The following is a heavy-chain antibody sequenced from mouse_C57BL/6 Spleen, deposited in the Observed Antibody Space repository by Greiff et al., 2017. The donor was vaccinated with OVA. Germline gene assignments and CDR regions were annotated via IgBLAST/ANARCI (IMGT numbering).Heavy chain of an antibody. Sequence: VKLQESGAELARPGASVKMSCKASGYTFTSYTMHWVKQRPGQGLEWIGYINPSSGYTKYNQKFKDKATLTADKSSSTAYMQLSSLTSEDSAVYYCAREAYSPFAYWGQGTLVTVSA. V-gene: IGHV1-4*01. CDR3: AREAYSPFAY. J-gene: IGHJ3*01. CDR1: GYTFTSYT. D-gene: IGHD2-10*01. CDR2: INPSSGYT.